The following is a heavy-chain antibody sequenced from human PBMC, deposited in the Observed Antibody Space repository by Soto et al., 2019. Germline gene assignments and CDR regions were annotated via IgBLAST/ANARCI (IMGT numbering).Heavy chain of an antibody. J-gene: IGHJ6*02. D-gene: IGHD4-17*01. CDR3: ARHDDYGDYGMDV. CDR2: IYYSGST. CDR1: GGSISSSSYY. Sequence: QLQLQESGPGLVKPSETLSLTCTVSGGSISSSSYYWGWIRQPPGKGLEWIGSIYYSGSTYYNPSLKSRVTISVDTSKNQFSLKLSSVTAADTAVYYCARHDDYGDYGMDVWGQGTTVTVSS. V-gene: IGHV4-39*01.